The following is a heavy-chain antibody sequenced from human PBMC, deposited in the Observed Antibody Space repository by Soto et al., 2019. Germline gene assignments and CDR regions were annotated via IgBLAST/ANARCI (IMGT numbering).Heavy chain of an antibody. Sequence: SETLSLTCTVSGGSISSSTYYWFWIRQPPWKGLEWIGSFYYSGSTDYNPSLKSRVTISVDTSKNQFSLNLSSVTAADTAVYYCAVAFSFGVVPGYYYGMDVWGQGTAVTVSS. CDR2: FYYSGST. CDR3: AVAFSFGVVPGYYYGMDV. J-gene: IGHJ6*02. D-gene: IGHD3-3*01. V-gene: IGHV4-39*01. CDR1: GGSISSSTYY.